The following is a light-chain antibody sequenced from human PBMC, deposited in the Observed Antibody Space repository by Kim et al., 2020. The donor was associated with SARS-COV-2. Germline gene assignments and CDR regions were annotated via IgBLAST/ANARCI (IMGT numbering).Light chain of an antibody. CDR3: QQYGSSPDS. CDR2: GAS. CDR1: QSVSSSY. J-gene: IGKJ2*03. Sequence: IVLTQSPGTLSLSQGERATLSCRASQSVSSSYLAWYQQKPGQAPRLLIYGASSRATGIPDRFSGSGSGTDFTLTISRLEPEDFAVYYCQQYGSSPDSFGQGTKLEI. V-gene: IGKV3-20*01.